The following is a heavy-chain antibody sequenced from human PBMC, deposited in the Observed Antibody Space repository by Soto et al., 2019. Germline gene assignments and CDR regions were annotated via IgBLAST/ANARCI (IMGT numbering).Heavy chain of an antibody. CDR1: GFSLSTSGVG. V-gene: IGHV2-5*02. CDR2: IYWDDDK. J-gene: IGHJ6*02. Sequence: QITLKESGPPLVKPTQTLTLTCTFSGFSLSTSGVGVGWIRQPPGKALEWLALIYWDDDKRYSPSLKSRLTITKDTSKNQVVLTMTNMDPVDTATYYCAHGLLWFGELLYGMDVWGQGTTVTVSS. D-gene: IGHD3-10*01. CDR3: AHGLLWFGELLYGMDV.